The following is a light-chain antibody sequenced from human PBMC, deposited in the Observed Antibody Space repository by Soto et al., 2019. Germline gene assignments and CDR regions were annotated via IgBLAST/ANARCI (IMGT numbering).Light chain of an antibody. CDR3: SSYADSNNVV. V-gene: IGLV2-8*01. CDR1: SSDVASNDY. CDR2: EVN. J-gene: IGLJ2*01. Sequence: QSVLTQPPSTSGSPGQSVTISCTGSSSDVASNDYVSWYQQHPGKAPKLMIYEVNRRPSGVPDRFSGSKSGNTASLTVSGLQAEDEAVYHCSSYADSNNVVFGGGTKVTVL.